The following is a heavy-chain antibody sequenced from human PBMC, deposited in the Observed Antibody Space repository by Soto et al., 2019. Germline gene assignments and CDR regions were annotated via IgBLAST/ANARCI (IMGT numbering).Heavy chain of an antibody. CDR1: GGTLSSYA. J-gene: IGHJ4*02. CDR3: ARVRDFWSGSDY. D-gene: IGHD3-3*01. CDR2: IIPIFGTA. Sequence: ASVKVSCKASGGTLSSYAISWVRQAPGQGLEWMGGIIPIFGTANYAQKFQGRVTITADESTSTAYMELSSLRSEDTAVYYFARVRDFWSGSDYWGQGTLVTVSS. V-gene: IGHV1-69*13.